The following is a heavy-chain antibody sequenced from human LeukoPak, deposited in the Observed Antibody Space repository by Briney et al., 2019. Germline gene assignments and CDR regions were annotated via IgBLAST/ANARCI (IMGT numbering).Heavy chain of an antibody. CDR2: IYYSGST. Sequence: SETLSLTCTVSGGSISSYYWSWIRQPPGKGLEWIGYIYYSGSTYYNPSLKSRVTISVDTSKNQFSLKLSSVTAADTAVYYCASKKSYGIFDYWGQGTLVTVSS. V-gene: IGHV4-59*01. D-gene: IGHD5-18*01. CDR3: ASKKSYGIFDY. CDR1: GGSISSYY. J-gene: IGHJ4*02.